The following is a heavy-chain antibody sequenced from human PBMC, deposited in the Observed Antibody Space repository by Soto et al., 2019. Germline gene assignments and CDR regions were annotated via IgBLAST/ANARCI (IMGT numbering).Heavy chain of an antibody. V-gene: IGHV3-7*01. CDR2: IKQDGSEK. J-gene: IGHJ4*02. CDR1: GFTFSSYW. CDR3: ARDRRPYHSSGWYNY. D-gene: IGHD6-19*01. Sequence: GGSLRLSCAASGFTFSSYWMSWVRQAPGKGLEWVANIKQDGSEKYYVDSVKGRFTISRDNAKNSLYLQMNSLRAEDTAVYYCARDRRPYHSSGWYNYWGQGTLVTVSS.